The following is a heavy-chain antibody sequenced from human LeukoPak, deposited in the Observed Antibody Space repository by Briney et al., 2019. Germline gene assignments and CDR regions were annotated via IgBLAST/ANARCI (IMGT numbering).Heavy chain of an antibody. V-gene: IGHV1-2*02. J-gene: IGHJ3*02. CDR1: GYTFTGYY. CDR2: INPDSGGT. D-gene: IGHD4-11*01. Sequence: ASVKVSCKASGYTFTGYYLHWVRQAPGQGLEWMGWINPDSGGTNYAQKFQGRVTMTRDTSTSTAYMELSTLRSDDTAVYYCGRVPSTTAFDIWGQGTMVTVSS. CDR3: GRVPSTTAFDI.